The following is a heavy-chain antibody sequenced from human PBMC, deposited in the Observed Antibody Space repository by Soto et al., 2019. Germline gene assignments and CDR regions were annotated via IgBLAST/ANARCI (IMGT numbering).Heavy chain of an antibody. D-gene: IGHD3-9*01. Sequence: APVKVSCEASGYTFTSYGISWVRQAPGQGLEWMGWISAYNGNTNYAQKLQGRVTMTTDTSTSTAYMELRSLRSDDTAVYYCARDFYAILTVPGGWFDPWGQGPLLTLYS. CDR2: ISAYNGNT. V-gene: IGHV1-18*01. J-gene: IGHJ5*02. CDR1: GYTFTSYG. CDR3: ARDFYAILTVPGGWFDP.